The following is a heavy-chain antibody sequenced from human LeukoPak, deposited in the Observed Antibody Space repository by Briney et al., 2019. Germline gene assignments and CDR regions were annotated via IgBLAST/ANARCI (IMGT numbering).Heavy chain of an antibody. CDR2: ISVRAGTI. CDR3: AKDFPHYYETSHGMDV. D-gene: IGHD3-22*01. J-gene: IGHJ6*02. Sequence: GGSLRLSCAASGFDLSKYEMKWVPQAPGRGLERMAYISVRAGTIYYGDSAEGRFTISRDDGKNSLYLQMNSLRVEDTAIYYCAKDFPHYYETSHGMDVCGEGTTVTVS. V-gene: IGHV3-48*03. CDR1: GFDLSKYE.